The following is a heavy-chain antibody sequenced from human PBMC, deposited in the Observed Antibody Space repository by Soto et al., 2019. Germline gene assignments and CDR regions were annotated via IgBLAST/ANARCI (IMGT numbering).Heavy chain of an antibody. V-gene: IGHV3-15*01. CDR2: IMSKTDSGTT. Sequence: PGGSLRLSCATSGFTFSKAWVGWVRQAPGKGLEWVGRIMSKTDSGTTDYAAPVKGRFTISRDDSKSTLYLQMNSLKTEDTAFYYCTTDSGMSPYSFDYWGQGTLVTVSS. CDR3: TTDSGMSPYSFDY. J-gene: IGHJ4*02. CDR1: GFTFSKAW. D-gene: IGHD1-26*01.